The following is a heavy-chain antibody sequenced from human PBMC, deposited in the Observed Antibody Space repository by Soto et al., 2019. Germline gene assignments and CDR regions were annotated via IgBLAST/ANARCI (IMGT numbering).Heavy chain of an antibody. CDR1: GGSISSGGYY. Sequence: QVQLQESGPGLVKPSQTLSLTCTVSGGSISSGGYYWSWIRQHPGKGLEWIGYIYCSGSTYYNPSLKSRVTISVDTSKNQFSLKLSSVTAADTAVYYCARGALLWSNYGMDVWGQGTTVTVSS. J-gene: IGHJ6*02. CDR2: IYCSGST. D-gene: IGHD3-10*01. CDR3: ARGALLWSNYGMDV. V-gene: IGHV4-31*03.